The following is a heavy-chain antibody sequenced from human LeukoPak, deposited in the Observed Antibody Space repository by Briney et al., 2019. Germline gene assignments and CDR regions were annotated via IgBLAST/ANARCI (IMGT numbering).Heavy chain of an antibody. J-gene: IGHJ5*02. D-gene: IGHD3-22*01. CDR1: GFTFSSYA. CDR2: ISGSGGST. V-gene: IGHV3-23*01. Sequence: GGCLRLSCAASGFTFSSYAMSWVPQAPGKGLEWVSAISGSGGSTYYADSVKGRFTISRDNSKNTLYLQMNSLRAEDTAVYYCAKLIAKSWFDPWGQGTLVTVSS. CDR3: AKLIAKSWFDP.